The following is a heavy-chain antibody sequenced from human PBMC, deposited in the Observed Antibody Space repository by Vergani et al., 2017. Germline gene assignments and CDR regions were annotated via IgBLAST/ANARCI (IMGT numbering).Heavy chain of an antibody. CDR2: IKQDGSEK. V-gene: IGHV3-7*01. CDR1: GFTFSSYW. Sequence: EVQLVESGGGLVQPGGSLRLSCAASGFTFSSYWMSWVRQAPGKGLEWVANIKQDGSEKYYVDSVKGRFTISRDNAKNSLYLQMNSLRAEDTAVYYCARELYGPTRVVPASIPVYFDYWGQGTLVTVSS. D-gene: IGHD2-2*01. CDR3: ARELYGPTRVVPASIPVYFDY. J-gene: IGHJ4*02.